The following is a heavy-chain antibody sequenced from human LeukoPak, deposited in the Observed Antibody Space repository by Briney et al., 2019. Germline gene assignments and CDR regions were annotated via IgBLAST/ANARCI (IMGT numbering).Heavy chain of an antibody. V-gene: IGHV4-39*07. CDR3: VRIFGYYQEAMDV. D-gene: IGHD3-3*01. CDR1: GGSLTDGVYY. CDR2: TWRG. Sequence: SETLSLTCTASGGSLTDGVYYWGWVRQPPGTGLHWLASTWRGASLNSRVTISLDTSQNQFSLRLTSVTASDTAVYYCVRIFGYYQEAMDVWGPGITVTVSS. J-gene: IGHJ6*02.